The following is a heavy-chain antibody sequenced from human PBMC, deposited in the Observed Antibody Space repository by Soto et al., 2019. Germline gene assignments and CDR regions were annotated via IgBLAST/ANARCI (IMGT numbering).Heavy chain of an antibody. D-gene: IGHD3-3*01. CDR2: ISYDGSNK. Sequence: GGSLRLSCAASGFTFSSYGMHWVRQAPGKGLEWVAVISYDGSNKYYADSVKGRFTISRDNSKNTLYLQMNSLRAEDTAVYYCAKDRVSDFWSGYYYMDVWGKGTTVTVSS. CDR1: GFTFSSYG. CDR3: AKDRVSDFWSGYYYMDV. J-gene: IGHJ6*03. V-gene: IGHV3-30*18.